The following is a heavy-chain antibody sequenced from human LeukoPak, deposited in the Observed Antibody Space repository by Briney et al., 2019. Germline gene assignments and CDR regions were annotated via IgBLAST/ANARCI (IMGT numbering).Heavy chain of an antibody. Sequence: SETLSLTCTVSGGSISSYYWGWIRQPPWKGLAWIGYIYYSGSTNYNPSLKSRVTISVDTSKNQFSLKLSSVTAADTAVYYCARQEQQLIYNWFDPWGQGTLVTVSS. V-gene: IGHV4-59*01. CDR3: ARQEQQLIYNWFDP. J-gene: IGHJ5*02. CDR2: IYYSGST. CDR1: GGSISSYY. D-gene: IGHD6-13*01.